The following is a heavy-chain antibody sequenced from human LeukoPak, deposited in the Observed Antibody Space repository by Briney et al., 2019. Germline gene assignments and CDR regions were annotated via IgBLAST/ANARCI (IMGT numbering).Heavy chain of an antibody. CDR2: IYYSGST. Sequence: SETLSLTCTVSGGSISSSSYYWGWIRQPPGKGLEWIGSIYYSGSTYYNPSLKSRVTISVDTSKNQFSPKLSSVTAADTAVYYCARARVARYCSSTSCSNWFDPWGQGTLVTVSS. V-gene: IGHV4-39*07. CDR3: ARARVARYCSSTSCSNWFDP. CDR1: GGSISSSSYY. D-gene: IGHD2-2*01. J-gene: IGHJ5*02.